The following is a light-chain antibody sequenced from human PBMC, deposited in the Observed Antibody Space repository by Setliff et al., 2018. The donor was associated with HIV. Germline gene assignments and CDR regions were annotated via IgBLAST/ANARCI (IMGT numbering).Light chain of an antibody. Sequence: AIQLTQSPSSLSASVGDRVTITCRASQGITGALAWYQQKPGKAPKLLIYGASNLESGAPSRFSGSGSGTDFTLTISSLQPEDFATYYCQQCSIYPHVFGGGTKVDIK. CDR2: GAS. CDR3: QQCSIYPHV. CDR1: QGITGA. V-gene: IGKV1-13*02. J-gene: IGKJ4*01.